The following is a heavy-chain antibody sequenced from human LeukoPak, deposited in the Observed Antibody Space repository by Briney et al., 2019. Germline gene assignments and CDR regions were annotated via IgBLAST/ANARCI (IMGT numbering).Heavy chain of an antibody. CDR2: ISYDGSNK. V-gene: IGHV3-30*18. CDR1: GFTFSSYG. Sequence: PGGSLRLSCAASGFTFSSYGMHWVRQAPGKGLEWVAVISYDGSNKYYADSVKGRFTISRDNSKNTLYLQMNSLRAEDTAVYYCAKERLLGGYSYGCFDYWGQGTLVTVSS. D-gene: IGHD5-18*01. CDR3: AKERLLGGYSYGCFDY. J-gene: IGHJ4*02.